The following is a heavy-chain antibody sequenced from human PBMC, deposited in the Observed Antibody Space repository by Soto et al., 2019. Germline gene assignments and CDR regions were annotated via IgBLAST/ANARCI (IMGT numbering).Heavy chain of an antibody. V-gene: IGHV3-11*06. Sequence: GGSLRLSCAASGFTFSDYYMSWIRQAPGKGLEWVSYISSSGYTNYADSVKGRFTISRDNAKNSLYLQMNSLRAEDTAVYYCAKEYGRLDYWGQGTLVTVSS. CDR3: AKEYGRLDY. J-gene: IGHJ4*02. CDR1: GFTFSDYY. CDR2: ISSSGYT. D-gene: IGHD4-17*01.